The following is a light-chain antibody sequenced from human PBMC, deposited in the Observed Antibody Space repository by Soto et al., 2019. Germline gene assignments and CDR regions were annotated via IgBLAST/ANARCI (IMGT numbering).Light chain of an antibody. Sequence: QSVLTQPPSASGTPGQRVTISCSGSSSNIGSNTVNWYQQLPGTAPKLLIYSNNQRPSGVPDRFSGSKSGTSASLAISGLQSEDEADYYCAARDDSLNGPVFGGGTKLTVL. J-gene: IGLJ2*01. CDR1: SSNIGSNT. CDR2: SNN. V-gene: IGLV1-44*01. CDR3: AARDDSLNGPV.